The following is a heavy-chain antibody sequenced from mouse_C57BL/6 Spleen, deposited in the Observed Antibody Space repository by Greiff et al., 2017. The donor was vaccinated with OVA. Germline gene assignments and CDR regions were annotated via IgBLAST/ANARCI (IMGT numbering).Heavy chain of an antibody. CDR2: IWSGGST. CDR1: GFSLTSYG. CDR3: ARFNYYGSSYDYYAMDY. V-gene: IGHV2-2*01. Sequence: VKLQESGPGLVQPSQSLSITCTVSGFSLTSYGVHWVRQSPGKGLEWLGVIWSGGSTDYNAAFISRLSISKDNSKSQVFFKMNSLQADDTAIYYCARFNYYGSSYDYYAMDYWGQGTSVTVSS. J-gene: IGHJ4*01. D-gene: IGHD1-1*01.